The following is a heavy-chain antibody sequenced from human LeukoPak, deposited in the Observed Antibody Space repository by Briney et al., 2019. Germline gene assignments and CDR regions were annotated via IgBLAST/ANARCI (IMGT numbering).Heavy chain of an antibody. CDR3: ARDVRASTGGDYLDS. CDR2: ISYDGNNK. V-gene: IGHV3-30-3*01. J-gene: IGHJ4*02. D-gene: IGHD2-8*02. CDR1: GFTFSSYA. Sequence: GGSLRLSCAASGFTFSSYAMHWARQAPGKGLEWVAVISYDGNNKYYTDSVKGRFTFSRDNSKNTLYLQMNSLRDEDTAVYYCARDVRASTGGDYLDSWGQGTLVTVSS.